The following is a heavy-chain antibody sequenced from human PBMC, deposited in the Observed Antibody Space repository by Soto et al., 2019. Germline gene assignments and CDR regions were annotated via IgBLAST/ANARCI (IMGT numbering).Heavy chain of an antibody. CDR3: ARVYCSSTSCSNWFDP. D-gene: IGHD2-2*01. CDR1: GYTFTSYY. CDR2: INPSGGST. J-gene: IGHJ5*02. V-gene: IGHV1-46*01. Sequence: QVQLVQSGAEVKKPGASVKVSCKASGYTFTSYYMHWVRQAPGQGLEWMGIINPSGGSTSYAQKFQGRVTMTRDMSTSTVYMELSSLRSEDTAVYYCARVYCSSTSCSNWFDPWGQGTLVTVSS.